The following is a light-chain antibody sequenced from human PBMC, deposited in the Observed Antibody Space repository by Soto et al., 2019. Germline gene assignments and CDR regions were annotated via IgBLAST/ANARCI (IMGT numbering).Light chain of an antibody. V-gene: IGKV1-5*01. CDR2: DAS. CDR1: QSISSW. CDR3: QQYNSYR. J-gene: IGKJ3*01. Sequence: DIQMTQSPSTLSASVGDRVTITCRASQSISSWLAWYQQKPGKAPKLLIYDASSLESGVPSRFSGSGSGSEFTLTISSLQPDDFATYYCQQYNSYRFGPGTKVDIK.